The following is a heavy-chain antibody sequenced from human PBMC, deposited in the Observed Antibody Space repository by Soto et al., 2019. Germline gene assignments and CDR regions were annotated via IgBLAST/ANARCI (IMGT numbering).Heavy chain of an antibody. CDR1: GGSFNDYY. D-gene: IGHD6-19*01. V-gene: IGHV4-34*01. Sequence: SETLSLTCAVYGGSFNDYYWSWIRQPPGKGLEWIGEINHSGSTNYNPSLKSRVTISVDTSKNQFSLKLSSVTAADTAVYHCARVAVSYDYYAMDVWGRGTTVTVSS. J-gene: IGHJ6*02. CDR3: ARVAVSYDYYAMDV. CDR2: INHSGST.